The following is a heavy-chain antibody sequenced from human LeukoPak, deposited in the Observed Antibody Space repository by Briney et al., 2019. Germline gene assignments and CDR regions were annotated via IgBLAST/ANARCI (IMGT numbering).Heavy chain of an antibody. J-gene: IGHJ4*02. CDR1: GFKLSSYS. CDR3: ARDPALFFTIFGVVASAGDSFDY. D-gene: IGHD3-3*01. V-gene: IGHV3-21*04. Sequence: PGGSLRLSCAASGFKLSSYSMNWVRQAPGKGLEWVSSITSSSSYIYYADSVKGRFTISRDNAKNSLYLQMNSLRAEDTALYYCARDPALFFTIFGVVASAGDSFDYWGQGTLVTVSS. CDR2: ITSSSSYI.